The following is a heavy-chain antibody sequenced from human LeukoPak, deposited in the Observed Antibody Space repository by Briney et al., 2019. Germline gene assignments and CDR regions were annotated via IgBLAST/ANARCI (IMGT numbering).Heavy chain of an antibody. CDR2: INHSGST. CDR1: GGSFSGYY. Sequence: SETLSLTCAVYGGSFSGYYWSWIRQPPGKGLEWIGEINHSGSTNYNPSLKSRVTISVDTSKNQFSLKLSSVTAADTAVYYCATARGYAYGPFDYWGQGTLVTVSS. J-gene: IGHJ4*02. CDR3: ATARGYAYGPFDY. D-gene: IGHD5-12*01. V-gene: IGHV4-34*01.